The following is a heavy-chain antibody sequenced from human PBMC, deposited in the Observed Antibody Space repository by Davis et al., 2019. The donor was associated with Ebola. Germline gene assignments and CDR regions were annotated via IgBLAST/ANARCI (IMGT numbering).Heavy chain of an antibody. CDR1: GYSFIAYY. Sequence: ASVQVSCKASGYSFIAYYMHWVRQAPGQGLEWMGRLNPRSGGTDYAQKFQVRVTMTRDTSISTAYMELSSLRYDDTDVYYCVRSVDIYMANGFDVWGLGTMVTVSA. D-gene: IGHD5-12*01. CDR3: VRSVDIYMANGFDV. CDR2: LNPRSGGT. J-gene: IGHJ3*01. V-gene: IGHV1-2*05.